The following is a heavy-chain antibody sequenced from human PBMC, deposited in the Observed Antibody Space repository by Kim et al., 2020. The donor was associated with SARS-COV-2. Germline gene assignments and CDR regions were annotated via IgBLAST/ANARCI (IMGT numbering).Heavy chain of an antibody. CDR1: GYSISSGYH. CDR2: IYQSGVT. Sequence: SETLSLTCTVSGYSISSGYHWGWIRQPPGKGLEWIGNIYQSGVTYYSLSLKSRVTISVDTSRNQFSLNVRSVTAADTAVYYCARVRNHNIRNYGMDVWGQGTTVTVSS. V-gene: IGHV4-38-2*02. CDR3: ARVRNHNIRNYGMDV. D-gene: IGHD1-1*01. J-gene: IGHJ6*02.